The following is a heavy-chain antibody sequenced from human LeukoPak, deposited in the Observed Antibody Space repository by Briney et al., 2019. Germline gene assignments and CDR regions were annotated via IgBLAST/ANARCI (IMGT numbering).Heavy chain of an antibody. D-gene: IGHD3-10*01. CDR3: AKYTSGTSYRGLDQ. Sequence: GESLRLSCGASGLTVSSYAMSRVRQAPGKGLEWVSTIIGSAANTYYADSVKGRFTISRDDSKNTVYLQMNSLRAEDTAVYSCAKYTSGTSYRGLDQWGHGTLVTVSS. CDR1: GLTVSSYA. V-gene: IGHV3-23*01. J-gene: IGHJ4*01. CDR2: IIGSAANT.